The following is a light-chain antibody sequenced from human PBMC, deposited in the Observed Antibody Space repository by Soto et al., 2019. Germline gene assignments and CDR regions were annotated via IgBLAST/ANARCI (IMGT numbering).Light chain of an antibody. J-gene: IGKJ1*01. V-gene: IGKV3-15*01. Sequence: EIVMTQSPATLSVSPGERGTLSCRASQSISTDLVWYQQKPGQAPRLLIFGASTRAAGIPARFSGSGSGTEFTLTISSLQSEDFAVYYCHQYNNWPRTFGQGTKVEIK. CDR3: HQYNNWPRT. CDR2: GAS. CDR1: QSISTD.